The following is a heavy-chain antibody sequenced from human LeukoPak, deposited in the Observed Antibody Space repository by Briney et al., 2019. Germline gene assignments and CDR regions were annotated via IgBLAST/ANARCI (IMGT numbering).Heavy chain of an antibody. J-gene: IGHJ3*01. Sequence: ASVKVSCKVSGYRLTELYIYWVRQAPGEGPEWMGGFDPEDDRGIYAQKFQGRVTMTEDTSTNTAYMELSSLRFEDSAMYYCAAPSARSTVTTWSAFDLWGQGTTVTVSS. CDR1: GYRLTELY. V-gene: IGHV1-24*01. CDR3: AAPSARSTVTTWSAFDL. D-gene: IGHD4-17*01. CDR2: FDPEDDRG.